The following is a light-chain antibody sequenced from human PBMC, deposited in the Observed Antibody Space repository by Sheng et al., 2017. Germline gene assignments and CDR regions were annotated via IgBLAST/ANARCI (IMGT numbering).Light chain of an antibody. J-gene: IGKJ1*01. CDR1: QGISSY. Sequence: AIRMTQSPSSFSASTGDRVTITCRASQGISSYLAWYQQKPGKAPNLLIYAASTLQSGVPSRFSGSGSGTDFTLTISCLQSEDFATYYCQQYSGYPWTFGQGTKVEIK. V-gene: IGKV1-8*01. CDR2: AAS. CDR3: QQYSGYPWT.